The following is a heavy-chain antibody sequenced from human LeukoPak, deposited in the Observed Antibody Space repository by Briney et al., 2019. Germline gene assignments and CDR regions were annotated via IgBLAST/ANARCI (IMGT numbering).Heavy chain of an antibody. CDR1: GGSVSSTNYY. D-gene: IGHD2-21*02. V-gene: IGHV4-61*02. CDR2: IYASGRT. Sequence: PSETLSLTCTVSGGSVSSTNYYWSWIRQPAGKGLEWIGRIYASGRTTYNPSLESRVTFSIDTSKNQFSLKLNSVTAADTAVYYCVRGYCGDDCYRYYYYSYTDVWGKGTTVTVSS. CDR3: VRGYCGDDCYRYYYYSYTDV. J-gene: IGHJ6*03.